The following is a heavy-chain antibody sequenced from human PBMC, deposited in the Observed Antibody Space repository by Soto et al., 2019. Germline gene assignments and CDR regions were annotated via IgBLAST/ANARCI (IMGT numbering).Heavy chain of an antibody. D-gene: IGHD2-15*01. V-gene: IGHV3-74*01. CDR2: INSDGSST. J-gene: IGHJ4*02. CDR1: GLTFNRYY. Sequence: PGGSLRLSCAASGLTFNRYYMHWVRQAPGQGLEWVSRINSDGSSTTYADSVKGRFTISRDNAKNTLYLQLNSLRAEDTAVYYCARDQGYCSGGSCYVAVYWGQGTLVTVSS. CDR3: ARDQGYCSGGSCYVAVY.